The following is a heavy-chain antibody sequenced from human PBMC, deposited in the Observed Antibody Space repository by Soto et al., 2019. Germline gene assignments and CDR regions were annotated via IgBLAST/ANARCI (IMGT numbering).Heavy chain of an antibody. CDR3: ARAGLRYCSGGSCYRYYYFDY. CDR2: ISGSGGST. D-gene: IGHD2-15*01. V-gene: IGHV3-23*01. Sequence: EVQLLESGGGLVQPGGSLRLSCAASGFTFSSYAMSWVRQAPGKGLEWVSAISGSGGSTYYADSVKGRFTISRDNSKNTLYLQMNSPRAEDTAVYYCARAGLRYCSGGSCYRYYYFDYWGQGTLVTVSS. CDR1: GFTFSSYA. J-gene: IGHJ4*02.